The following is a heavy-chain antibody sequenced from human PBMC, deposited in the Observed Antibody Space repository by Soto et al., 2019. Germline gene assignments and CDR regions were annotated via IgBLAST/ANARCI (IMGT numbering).Heavy chain of an antibody. D-gene: IGHD6-19*01. V-gene: IGHV4-59*01. CDR2: VYYTGST. CDR1: GGSISGSY. Sequence: SETLSLTCIVSGGSISGSYWSWIRQSPGKGLEWLGYVYYTGSTNYSPSLRSRVSISVDTSKNEFSLRLSSVTAADTAVYFCARSVAVPGAHIDYWGRGTQVTVSS. CDR3: ARSVAVPGAHIDY. J-gene: IGHJ4*02.